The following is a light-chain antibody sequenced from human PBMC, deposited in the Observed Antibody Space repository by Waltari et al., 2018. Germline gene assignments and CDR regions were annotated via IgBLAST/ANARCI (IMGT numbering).Light chain of an antibody. CDR2: EVS. Sequence: QSALTQPPSASGSPGQSVAISCTGTSSDVGGYNYVSWYQQHSGKAPKLMISEVSKRPSGVPDRFSGSKSGNTASLTVSGLQAEDEADYYCSSYAGGTNWVFGGGTKLTVL. J-gene: IGLJ3*02. CDR1: SSDVGGYNY. V-gene: IGLV2-8*01. CDR3: SSYAGGTNWV.